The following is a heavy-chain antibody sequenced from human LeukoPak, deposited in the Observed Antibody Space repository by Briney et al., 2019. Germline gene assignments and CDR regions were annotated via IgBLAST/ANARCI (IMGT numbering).Heavy chain of an antibody. CDR2: ISSSSSTI. Sequence: QAGRSLRLSCAASGFTFSSYAMNWVRQAPGKGLEWVSYISSSSSTIYYADSVKGRFTISRDNAKNSLYLQMNSLRAEDTAVYYCARDLDYDFWSGYFGSMGRYYGMDVWGQGTTVTVSS. CDR1: GFTFSSYA. V-gene: IGHV3-48*01. D-gene: IGHD3-3*01. J-gene: IGHJ6*02. CDR3: ARDLDYDFWSGYFGSMGRYYGMDV.